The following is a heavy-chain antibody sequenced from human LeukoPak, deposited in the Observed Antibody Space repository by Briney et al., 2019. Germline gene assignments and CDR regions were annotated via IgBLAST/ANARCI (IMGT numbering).Heavy chain of an antibody. CDR1: GFTFSDYY. CDR3: ARARPTEGPYGMDV. V-gene: IGHV3-11*06. J-gene: IGHJ6*04. Sequence: GGSLRLSCAATGFTFSDYYMSWIRQAPGKGLEWVSYISSSSSYTNYADSVKGRFTISRDNAKNSLYLQMNSLRAEDTAVYYCARARPTEGPYGMDVWGKGTTVTVSS. CDR2: ISSSSSYT. D-gene: IGHD1-14*01.